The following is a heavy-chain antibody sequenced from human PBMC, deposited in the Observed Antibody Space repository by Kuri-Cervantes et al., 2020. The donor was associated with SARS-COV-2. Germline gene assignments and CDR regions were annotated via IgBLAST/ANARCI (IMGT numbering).Heavy chain of an antibody. CDR1: GYTFTGYY. CDR2: INPNSGGT. Sequence: ASVKVSCKASGYTFTGYYMHWVRQAPGQGLEWMGWINPNSGGTSYAQKFQGRVTMTRDTSISTAYMELSRLRSDDTAVYYCARDGIDSSSWDFDYWGQGTLVTVSS. D-gene: IGHD6-13*01. V-gene: IGHV1-2*02. CDR3: ARDGIDSSSWDFDY. J-gene: IGHJ4*02.